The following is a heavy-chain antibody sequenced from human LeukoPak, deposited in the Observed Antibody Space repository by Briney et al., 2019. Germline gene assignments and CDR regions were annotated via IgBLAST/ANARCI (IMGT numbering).Heavy chain of an antibody. Sequence: GGSLRLSCAASGFTFSSYGMHWVRQAPGKGLEWVAFIRYDGSNKYYADSVKGRFTISRDNSKNTLYLQMNSLGAEDTAVYYCAKDPSPYGERPSYYFDYWGQGTLVTVSS. D-gene: IGHD4-17*01. CDR2: IRYDGSNK. J-gene: IGHJ4*02. V-gene: IGHV3-30*02. CDR3: AKDPSPYGERPSYYFDY. CDR1: GFTFSSYG.